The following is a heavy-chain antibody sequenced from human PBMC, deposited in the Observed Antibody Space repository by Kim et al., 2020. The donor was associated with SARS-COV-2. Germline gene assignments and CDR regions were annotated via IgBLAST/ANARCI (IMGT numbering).Heavy chain of an antibody. V-gene: IGHV1-2*02. J-gene: IGHJ4*02. CDR2: INPNSGDT. D-gene: IGHD1-20*01. CDR1: GYTFTGYY. CDR3: ARAELVYNQPIDY. Sequence: ASVKVSCKASGYTFTGYYMHWVRQAPGQGLEWLGWINPNSGDTSYGKKFQGRVTMTRDTSINTAYMELSSLTSDDTALYYCARAELVYNQPIDYWGQGTLVSVSS.